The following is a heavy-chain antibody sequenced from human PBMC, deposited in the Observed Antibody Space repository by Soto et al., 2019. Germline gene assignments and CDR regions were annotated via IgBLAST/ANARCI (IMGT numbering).Heavy chain of an antibody. CDR1: GFSLSNARMG. V-gene: IGHV2-26*01. D-gene: IGHD6-13*01. J-gene: IGHJ5*02. CDR3: ARIIAAADTGLDWFDP. CDR2: IFSNDEK. Sequence: QVTLKESGPVLVKPTETLTLTCTVSGFSLSNARMGVSWIRQPPGKALEWLAHIFSNDEKSYSTSLKSRLTHPKDTPKSQVGLTMTNMEPLDPAPNYCARIIAAADTGLDWFDPWGQGTLVTVSS.